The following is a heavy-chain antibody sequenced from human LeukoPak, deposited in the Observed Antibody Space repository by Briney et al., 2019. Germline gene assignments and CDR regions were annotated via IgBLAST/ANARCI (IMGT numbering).Heavy chain of an antibody. Sequence: GESLRLSCAASGFTFGNYAMSWVRQTPGKGLDWVSIISRTGGWTNYADSVQGRFTISRDNSKNTLYLQMNSLRAEDTAVYYCAKDLSYTGWSFDYWGQGTLVTVSS. V-gene: IGHV3-23*01. J-gene: IGHJ4*02. D-gene: IGHD1-1*01. CDR1: GFTFGNYA. CDR3: AKDLSYTGWSFDY. CDR2: ISRTGGWT.